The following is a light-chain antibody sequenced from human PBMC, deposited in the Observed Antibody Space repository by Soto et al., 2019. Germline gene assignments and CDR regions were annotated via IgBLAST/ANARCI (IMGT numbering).Light chain of an antibody. CDR1: QSVGSI. CDR2: GAS. Sequence: ERVMTQSPATLSVSPGERATLSCRASQSVGSILAWYQQKPGQAPRLLIFGASSRATGVPARFSGSGSGTEFTLTINSLQSEDFAVYFCQQYDNLPLTFGPGTKVDIK. J-gene: IGKJ3*01. V-gene: IGKV3-15*01. CDR3: QQYDNLPLT.